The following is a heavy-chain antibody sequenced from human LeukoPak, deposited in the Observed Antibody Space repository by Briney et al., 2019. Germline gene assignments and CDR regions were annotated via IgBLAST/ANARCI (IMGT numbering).Heavy chain of an antibody. CDR2: IIPIFGTA. V-gene: IGHV1-69*05. CDR1: GGTFSSYA. J-gene: IGHJ5*02. Sequence: SVKVSCKASGGTFSSYAISWARQAPGQGLEWMGGIIPIFGTANYAQKFQGRVTITTDESTSTAYMELSSLRSEDTAVYYCARASIERYCSSTSCYWFDPWGQGTLVTVSS. D-gene: IGHD2-2*01. CDR3: ARASIERYCSSTSCYWFDP.